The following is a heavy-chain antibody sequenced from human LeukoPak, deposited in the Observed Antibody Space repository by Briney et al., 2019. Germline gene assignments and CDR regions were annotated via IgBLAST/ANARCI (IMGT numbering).Heavy chain of an antibody. V-gene: IGHV4-39*01. J-gene: IGHJ4*02. CDR3: ARLHAGYSSDWYLGYFDY. CDR2: IYYSGHT. CDR1: GGSISSSTYY. D-gene: IGHD6-19*01. Sequence: PSETLSLTCTVSGGSISSSTYYWGWIRQPQGKGLEWIGGIYYSGHTYYNPSLKSRVAISVDTSNNQFSLKLSSVTAADTAVYYCARLHAGYSSDWYLGYFDYWGQGTLVTVSS.